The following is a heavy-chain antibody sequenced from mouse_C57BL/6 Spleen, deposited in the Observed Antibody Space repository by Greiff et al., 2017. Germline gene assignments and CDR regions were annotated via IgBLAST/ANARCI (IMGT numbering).Heavy chain of an antibody. V-gene: IGHV1-55*01. J-gene: IGHJ4*01. CDR1: GYNFTSYW. CDR2: IYPGSGST. Sequence: VQLQQSGAELVKPGASVKMSCKASGYNFTSYWITWVKQRPGQGLEWIGDIYPGSGSTNYNEKFKSKATLTVDTSSSTAYMQLSSLTSDDSAVYYCARNEPSYAMDYWGQGTSVT. CDR3: ARNEPSYAMDY.